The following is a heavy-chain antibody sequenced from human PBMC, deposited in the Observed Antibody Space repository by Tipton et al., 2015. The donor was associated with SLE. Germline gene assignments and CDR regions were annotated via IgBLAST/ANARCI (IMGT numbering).Heavy chain of an antibody. J-gene: IGHJ4*02. CDR3: AKGGSSGWSFFDY. CDR2: MDQDGSEK. V-gene: IGHV3-7*01. Sequence: SLRLSCVASGFTFSRYWMSWVRQAPGKGLECVANMDQDGSEKEFGDSVRGRFSISRDNAKNSLYLQMNSLTAEDTAVYYCAKGGSSGWSFFDYWGQGTLVTVSS. CDR1: GFTFSRYW. D-gene: IGHD6-19*01.